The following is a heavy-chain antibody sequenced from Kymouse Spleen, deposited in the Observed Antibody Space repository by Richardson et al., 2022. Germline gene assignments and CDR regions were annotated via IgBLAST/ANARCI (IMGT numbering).Heavy chain of an antibody. J-gene: IGHJ3*02. Sequence: QVQLVQSGAEVKKPGSSVKVSCKASGGTFSSYAISWVRQAPGQGLEWMGGIIPIFGTANYAQKFQGRVTITTDESTSTAYMELSSLRSEDTAVYYCARADYDILTGSNHAFDIWGQGTMVTVSS. CDR2: IIPIFGTA. CDR3: ARADYDILTGSNHAFDI. CDR1: GGTFSSYA. D-gene: IGHD3-9*01. V-gene: IGHV1-69*05.